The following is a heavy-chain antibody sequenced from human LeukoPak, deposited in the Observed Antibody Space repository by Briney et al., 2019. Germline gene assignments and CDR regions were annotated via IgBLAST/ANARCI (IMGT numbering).Heavy chain of an antibody. Sequence: TTSETLSLTCTVSGVSISSSSYYWGWIRQPPGKGLEWIGSIYYSGSTYYNPSLKSRVTISVDTSKNQFSLKLSSVTAADTAVYYCARGYSSSWYFNWFDPWGQGTLVTVSS. CDR3: ARGYSSSWYFNWFDP. J-gene: IGHJ5*02. CDR2: IYYSGST. V-gene: IGHV4-39*01. CDR1: GVSISSSSYY. D-gene: IGHD6-13*01.